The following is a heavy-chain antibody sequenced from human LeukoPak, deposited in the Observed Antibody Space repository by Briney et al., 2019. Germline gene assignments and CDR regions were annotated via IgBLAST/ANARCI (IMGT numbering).Heavy chain of an antibody. CDR2: INPNSGGT. V-gene: IGHV1-2*02. CDR1: GYTFTGYY. D-gene: IGHD6-13*01. Sequence: GASVKVSCKASGYTFTGYYMHWVRQAPGQGLEWMGWINPNSGGTNYAQKFQGRVTMTRDTSISTAYMELSRLRSDDTAVYYCASEGVAAAAPRGYYYYMDVWGKGTTVTVSS. CDR3: ASEGVAAAAPRGYYYYMDV. J-gene: IGHJ6*03.